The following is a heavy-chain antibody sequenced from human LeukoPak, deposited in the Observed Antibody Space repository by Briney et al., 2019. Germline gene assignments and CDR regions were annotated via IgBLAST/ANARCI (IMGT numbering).Heavy chain of an antibody. Sequence: PGRSLRLSCAASGFTFSSNAMHWVRQAPGKGLEWVAVISYDGSNKYYADSVKGRFTISRDNSKNTLYLQMNSLRAEDTAVYYCARWRAYDSSGYYYLDYWGQGTLVTVSS. J-gene: IGHJ4*02. CDR1: GFTFSSNA. V-gene: IGHV3-30*01. CDR2: ISYDGSNK. D-gene: IGHD3-22*01. CDR3: ARWRAYDSSGYYYLDY.